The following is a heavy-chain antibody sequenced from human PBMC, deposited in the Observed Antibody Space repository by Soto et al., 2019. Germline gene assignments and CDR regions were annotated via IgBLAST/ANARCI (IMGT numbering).Heavy chain of an antibody. V-gene: IGHV4-30-4*08. CDR1: GGSISNDDFY. J-gene: IGHJ6*02. D-gene: IGHD4-17*01. Sequence: SETLSLTCTVSGGSISNDDFYWSLILQPPGKGLEWIGHIYYNGNTYYNPSLKSRLTMSLDTSQNQFSLHLSSVIAADSASYFCARATTVTSSFFYYGLDVWGQGTTVT. CDR2: IYYNGNT. CDR3: ARATTVTSSFFYYGLDV.